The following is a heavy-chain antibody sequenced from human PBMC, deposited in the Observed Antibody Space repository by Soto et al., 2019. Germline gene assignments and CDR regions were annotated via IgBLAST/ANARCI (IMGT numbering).Heavy chain of an antibody. CDR2: IKSKTDGGTT. CDR1: GFTFSNAW. V-gene: IGHV3-15*01. D-gene: IGHD3-3*01. J-gene: IGHJ6*02. CDR3: TTDRAPFWSGYYLLYYYYGMDV. Sequence: KSGGSLRLSCAASGFTFSNAWMSWVRQAPGKGLEWVGRIKSKTDGGTTDYAAPVKGRFTISRDDSKNTLYLQMNSLKTEDTAVYYCTTDRAPFWSGYYLLYYYYGMDVWGQGTTVTVSS.